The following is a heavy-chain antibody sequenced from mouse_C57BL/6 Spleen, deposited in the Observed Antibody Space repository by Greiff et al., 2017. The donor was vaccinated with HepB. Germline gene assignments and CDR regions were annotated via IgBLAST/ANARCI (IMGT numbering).Heavy chain of an antibody. D-gene: IGHD2-2*01. CDR1: GFTFSDYY. CDR2: ISNGGGST. J-gene: IGHJ4*01. Sequence: EVQLVESGGGLVQPGGSLKLSCAASGFTFSDYYMYWVRQTPEKRLEWVAYISNGGGSTYYPDTVKGRFTISRDNAKNTLYLQMSRLKSEDTAMYDCARHRGYDVRDAMDYWGQGTSVTVSS. CDR3: ARHRGYDVRDAMDY. V-gene: IGHV5-12*01.